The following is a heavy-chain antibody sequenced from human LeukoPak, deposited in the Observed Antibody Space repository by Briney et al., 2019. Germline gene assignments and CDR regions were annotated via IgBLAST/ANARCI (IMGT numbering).Heavy chain of an antibody. D-gene: IGHD1-26*01. CDR1: GGSISSSSYF. V-gene: IGHV4-39*01. CDR2: IYYSGST. Sequence: PSETLSLTCTVSGGSISSSSYFWGWVRQPPGKRLEWIASIYYSGSTYYNPSLKSRVTISVDTSENQFSLKLSSVTAADTAVYYCANSIVGAATAIDYWGQGTLVTVSS. J-gene: IGHJ4*02. CDR3: ANSIVGAATAIDY.